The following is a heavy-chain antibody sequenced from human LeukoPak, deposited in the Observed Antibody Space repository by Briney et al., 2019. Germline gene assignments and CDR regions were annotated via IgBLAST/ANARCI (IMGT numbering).Heavy chain of an antibody. V-gene: IGHV1-18*01. J-gene: IGHJ4*02. CDR3: ARGDEDLTTVTTRAVAPDY. D-gene: IGHD4-17*01. CDR1: GYTFTSYG. CDR2: ISAYNGNT. Sequence: GASVKVSCKASGYTFTSYGISWVRQAPGQGLEWMGWISAYNGNTNYAQKLQGRVTMTTDTSTSTAYMELRSLRSDDTAVYYCARGDEDLTTVTTRAVAPDYWGQGTLVTVSS.